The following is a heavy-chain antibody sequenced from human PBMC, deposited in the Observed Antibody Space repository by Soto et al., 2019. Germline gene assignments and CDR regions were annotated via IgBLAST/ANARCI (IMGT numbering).Heavy chain of an antibody. CDR2: ISSNSGKT. CDR1: GVGLSTYA. V-gene: IGHV3-23*01. CDR3: ALPSCGGDCYSPFDY. J-gene: IGHJ4*02. Sequence: EVQLLESGGGFVQPGGSLRLSCTASGVGLSTYAISWVRQAPGKGLEWVSVISSNSGKTDYADSLKGRFSLSRDKAENTVYLQMHRLRAEDTAVYYCALPSCGGDCYSPFDYWGQGTLVNVSS. D-gene: IGHD2-21*02.